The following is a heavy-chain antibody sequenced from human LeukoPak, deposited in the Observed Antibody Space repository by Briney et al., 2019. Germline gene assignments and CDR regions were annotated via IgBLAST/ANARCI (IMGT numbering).Heavy chain of an antibody. CDR2: IYYSGST. CDR1: GGSISSSSYY. J-gene: IGHJ4*02. D-gene: IGHD6-6*01. V-gene: IGHV4-39*01. CDR3: ARLGTIAARPGDFDY. Sequence: PSETLSLTCTVSGGSISSSSYYWGWIRQPPGKGLEWIGSIYYSGSTYYKPSLKSRVTISVDTSKNQFSLKLSSVTAADTAVYCCARLGTIAARPGDFDYWGQGTLVTVSS.